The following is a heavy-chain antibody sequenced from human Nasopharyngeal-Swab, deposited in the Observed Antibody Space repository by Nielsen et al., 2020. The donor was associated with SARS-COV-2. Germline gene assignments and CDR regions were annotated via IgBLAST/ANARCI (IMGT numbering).Heavy chain of an antibody. CDR1: GFTFSSYA. CDR3: AKELSATVTTVGAFDI. CDR2: ISGSGGST. V-gene: IGHV3-23*01. D-gene: IGHD4-17*01. J-gene: IGHJ3*02. Sequence: ETLSLTCAASGFTFSSYAMSWVRQAPGKGLEWVSAISGSGGSTYYADSVKGRFTISRDNSKNTLYLQMNSLRAEDTAVYYCAKELSATVTTVGAFDIWGQGTMVTASS.